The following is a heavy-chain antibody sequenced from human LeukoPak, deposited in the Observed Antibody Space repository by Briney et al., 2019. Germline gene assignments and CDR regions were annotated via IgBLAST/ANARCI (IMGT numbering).Heavy chain of an antibody. Sequence: GGSLRLSCAASGFTFSSYWMSWVRQAPGKGLEWVGRIQTDTDGGTTDYSAPVKGRFTISRDDSKKMLYLQMNNLKIEDTAIYYCNMRTYFWGQGTLVTVSS. CDR2: IQTDTDGGTT. J-gene: IGHJ4*02. D-gene: IGHD1-7*01. V-gene: IGHV3-15*01. CDR3: NMRTYF. CDR1: GFTFSSYW.